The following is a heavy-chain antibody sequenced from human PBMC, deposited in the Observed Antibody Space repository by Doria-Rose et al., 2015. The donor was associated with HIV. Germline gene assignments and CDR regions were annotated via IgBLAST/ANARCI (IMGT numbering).Heavy chain of an antibody. J-gene: IGHJ4*02. Sequence: SGPVLVKPTGTLTLTCTVSGVSLSSPGMGVSWIRQPPGKALEWLANIFSDDERSYKTSLNSRLTISRGTSKSQVVLTMTDMDPVDTATYYCARIKSSRWYHKYYFDFWGQGTLVIVSA. V-gene: IGHV2-26*01. D-gene: IGHD6-13*01. CDR1: GVSLSSPGMG. CDR3: ARIKSSRWYHKYYFDF. CDR2: IFSDDER.